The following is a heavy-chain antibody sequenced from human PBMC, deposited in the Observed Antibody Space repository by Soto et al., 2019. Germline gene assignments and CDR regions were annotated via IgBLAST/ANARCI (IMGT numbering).Heavy chain of an antibody. J-gene: IGHJ5*01. Sequence: ETLSLTCAVSGDSLSSLYWSWIRQPPGKGLEWVGYIYYNGNTDYNPSLKSRVTMSVDTSKNQFSLKLTSVTAADTAVYFCARGGWSVDSWGRGILVTVSS. CDR1: GDSLSSLY. CDR3: ARGGWSVDS. V-gene: IGHV4-59*11. CDR2: IYYNGNT. D-gene: IGHD6-19*01.